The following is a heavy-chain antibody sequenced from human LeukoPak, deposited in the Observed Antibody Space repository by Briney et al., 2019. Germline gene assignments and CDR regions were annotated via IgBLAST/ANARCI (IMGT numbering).Heavy chain of an antibody. CDR3: AKELWFGELLYRD. CDR1: GFTFSSYA. Sequence: GGALRLSCAASGFTFSSYAMSWVRQAPGKGLEWVSAISGSGGSTYYADSVRGRFTISRDNSKNTLYLQMNSLRAEDTAVYYCAKELWFGELLYRDWGQGTLVTVSS. D-gene: IGHD3-10*01. J-gene: IGHJ4*02. CDR2: ISGSGGST. V-gene: IGHV3-23*01.